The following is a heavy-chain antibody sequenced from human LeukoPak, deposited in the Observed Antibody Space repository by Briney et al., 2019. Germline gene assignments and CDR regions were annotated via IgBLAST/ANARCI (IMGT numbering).Heavy chain of an antibody. CDR3: ARLSGDYAHDAFDI. Sequence: KAGESLKISCKGSGYSFTSYWIGWMRQMPGQGLEWMGIIYPGDSDTRYSPSFQGQVTISADKSISTAYLQWSSLKASDTAMYYCARLSGDYAHDAFDIWGQGTMVAVSS. CDR1: GYSFTSYW. V-gene: IGHV5-51*01. D-gene: IGHD4-17*01. CDR2: IYPGDSDT. J-gene: IGHJ3*02.